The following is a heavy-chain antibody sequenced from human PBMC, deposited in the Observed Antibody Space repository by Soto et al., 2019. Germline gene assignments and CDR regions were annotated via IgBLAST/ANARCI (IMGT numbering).Heavy chain of an antibody. Sequence: SETLSLTCTVSGASISGFYWSWIRQSAGKGLEWIGRIYATGTTDYNPSLKSRVMMSVDTSKKQSSLKLRSVTAADTAVYYCVRDGTKTLRDWFDPWGQGISVTVSS. V-gene: IGHV4-4*07. J-gene: IGHJ5*02. CDR1: GASISGFY. D-gene: IGHD1-1*01. CDR3: VRDGTKTLRDWFDP. CDR2: IYATGTT.